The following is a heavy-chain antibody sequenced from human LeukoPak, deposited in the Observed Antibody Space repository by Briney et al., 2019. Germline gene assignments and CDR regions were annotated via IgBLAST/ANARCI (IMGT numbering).Heavy chain of an antibody. CDR2: ISSKGDST. CDR1: GFTFSTYA. V-gene: IGHV3-64*04. J-gene: IGHJ4*02. Sequence: PGGSLRLSCSASGFTFSTYAIHWVRQAPGKGLEYVSVISSKGDSTYYADSVKGRFTISRDNSKNTMYLQMNSLRAEDAAVYYCAIAGGGAFDYWGQGTLVTVSS. D-gene: IGHD3-10*01. CDR3: AIAGGGAFDY.